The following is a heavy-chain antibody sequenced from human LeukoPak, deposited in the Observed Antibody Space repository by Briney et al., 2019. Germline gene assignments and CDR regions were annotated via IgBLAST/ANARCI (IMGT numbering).Heavy chain of an antibody. Sequence: TGGSLRLSCAAPGFTFSSYAMSWVRQAPGKGLEWVSAISGSGGSTYYADSVKGRFTISRDNSKNTLYLQMNSLRAEDTAVYYCAKDGRDSSGWYYYWGQGTLVTVSS. CDR2: ISGSGGST. J-gene: IGHJ4*02. D-gene: IGHD6-19*01. CDR3: AKDGRDSSGWYYY. V-gene: IGHV3-23*01. CDR1: GFTFSSYA.